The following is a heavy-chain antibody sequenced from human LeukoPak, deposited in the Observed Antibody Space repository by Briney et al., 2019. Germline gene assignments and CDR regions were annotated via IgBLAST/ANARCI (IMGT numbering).Heavy chain of an antibody. CDR1: GYTFSGYY. CDR2: IIPILGIA. V-gene: IGHV1-69*02. CDR3: AIGGETYDYGDYYYGMDV. D-gene: IGHD4-17*01. J-gene: IGHJ6*02. Sequence: ASVKVSCKTSGYTFSGYYLHWVRQAPGQGLEWMGRIIPILGIANYAQKFQGRVTITADKSTSTAYMELSGLRSEDTAVYYCAIGGETYDYGDYYYGMDVWGQGTTVTVSS.